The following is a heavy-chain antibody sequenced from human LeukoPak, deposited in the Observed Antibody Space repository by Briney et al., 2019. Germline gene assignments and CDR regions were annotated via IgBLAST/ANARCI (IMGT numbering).Heavy chain of an antibody. Sequence: SETLSLTCTVSGVSISSSNSYWGWIRQPPGKGLEWIGSIYYSGNTYYNASLKSQVSISIDTSKNQFSLKLTSVTAADTAVYYCARQRSVRGSYYIRDYYMDVWGKGTTVTISS. D-gene: IGHD1-26*01. CDR2: IYYSGNT. CDR3: ARQRSVRGSYYIRDYYMDV. J-gene: IGHJ6*03. V-gene: IGHV4-39*01. CDR1: GVSISSSNSY.